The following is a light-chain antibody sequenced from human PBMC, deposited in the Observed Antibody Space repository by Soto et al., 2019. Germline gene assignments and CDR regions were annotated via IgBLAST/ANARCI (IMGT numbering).Light chain of an antibody. V-gene: IGKV3-20*01. CDR2: GAS. J-gene: IGKJ2*01. CDR1: QSVSSSY. Sequence: EIVLTQSPGTLSLSPGERATLSCRASQSVSSSYLAWYQQKPGQATRLLIYGASSRATGIPDRFSGSGSGTDFTLTISRLEPEDFAVYYCQQYDSSLYTFGQGTKLEIK. CDR3: QQYDSSLYT.